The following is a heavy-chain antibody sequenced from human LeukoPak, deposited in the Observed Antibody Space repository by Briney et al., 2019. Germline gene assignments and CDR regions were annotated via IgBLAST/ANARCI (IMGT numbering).Heavy chain of an antibody. J-gene: IGHJ4*02. V-gene: IGHV3-66*01. D-gene: IGHD3-10*01. CDR1: GFTVSSNY. CDR3: ARDSRNYYGSGSYCVFDY. Sequence: GGSLRLSCAASGFTVSSNYMAWVRQAPGKGLEWVSVIYSGGTTYYADSVRGRFTISRDNSKNTLYLQMNSLRAEDTAIYYCARDSRNYYGSGSYCVFDYWGQGALVTVSS. CDR2: IYSGGTT.